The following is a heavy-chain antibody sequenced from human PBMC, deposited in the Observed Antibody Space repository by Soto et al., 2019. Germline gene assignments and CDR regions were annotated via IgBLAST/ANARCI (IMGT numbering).Heavy chain of an antibody. V-gene: IGHV3-33*01. CDR2: IWYDGRNK. CDR3: ARGGGVLGVIEYGMEV. Sequence: QVQLVESGGGVVQPGRSLRLFCAASGFTFSGYGMHWVRQAPGKGLEWVAVIWYDGRNKYYADSVKGRFTISRDNSKNTLYRQMDSLRAEDTAGEYCARGGGVLGVIEYGMEVWGQGTTVTVSS. D-gene: IGHD3-10*01. CDR1: GFTFSGYG. J-gene: IGHJ6*02.